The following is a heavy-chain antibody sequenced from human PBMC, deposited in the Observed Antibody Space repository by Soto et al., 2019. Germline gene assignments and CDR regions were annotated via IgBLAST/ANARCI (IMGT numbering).Heavy chain of an antibody. V-gene: IGHV3-23*01. D-gene: IGHD6-19*01. Sequence: GGSLRLSCAASGFTFGTYAMSWVRQAPGKGLEWVSAISGSGGNTYYTGSVKGRFTISRDNSKNTLHLQVNSLRTEDTALYYCARAPGHSVHSSGWQIDYWCQGTLVTVSS. CDR2: ISGSGGNT. CDR1: GFTFGTYA. J-gene: IGHJ4*02. CDR3: ARAPGHSVHSSGWQIDY.